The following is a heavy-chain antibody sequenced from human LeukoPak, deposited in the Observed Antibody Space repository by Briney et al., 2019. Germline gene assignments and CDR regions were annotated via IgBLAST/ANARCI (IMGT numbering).Heavy chain of an antibody. V-gene: IGHV3-23*01. J-gene: IGHJ3*02. CDR3: AKDQVISGSEASDI. D-gene: IGHD2-21*01. CDR2: ISGSGVGT. CDR1: GFTFSSYT. Sequence: GGSLRLSCAASGFTFSSYTMDWVRQAPGKGLEWVSAISGSGVGTYYADSVKGRFTISRDNSWNTLYLQMSSLRAEDTAVYYCAKDQVISGSEASDIWGQGTMVTVSS.